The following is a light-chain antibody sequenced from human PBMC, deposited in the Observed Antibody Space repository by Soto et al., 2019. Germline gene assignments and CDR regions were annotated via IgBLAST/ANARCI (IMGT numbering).Light chain of an antibody. CDR2: DVS. CDR1: SSDVGGYNY. Sequence: QSALTQPASVSGSPGQSITISCTGTSSDVGGYNYVSWYQQHPGKAPKLMIYDVSNRPSGVSNRFSGSKSGNTASLTISGIQAEDEADYYCSSYTSSSTWVLGGGTKVTGL. CDR3: SSYTSSSTWV. V-gene: IGLV2-14*01. J-gene: IGLJ3*02.